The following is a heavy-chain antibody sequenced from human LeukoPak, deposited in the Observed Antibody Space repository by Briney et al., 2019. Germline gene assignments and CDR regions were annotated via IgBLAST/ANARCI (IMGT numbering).Heavy chain of an antibody. CDR2: FDPEDGET. CDR3: ATGGGYDYVWGSHAFDI. J-gene: IGHJ3*02. Sequence: ASVKVSCKVSGYTLTELSMHWVRQAPGKGLEWMGGFDPEDGETIYAQKFQGRVTMTEDTSTDTAYMELSSLRSEDTAVYYCATGGGYDYVWGSHAFDIWGQGTMVTVSS. CDR1: GYTLTELS. D-gene: IGHD3-16*01. V-gene: IGHV1-24*01.